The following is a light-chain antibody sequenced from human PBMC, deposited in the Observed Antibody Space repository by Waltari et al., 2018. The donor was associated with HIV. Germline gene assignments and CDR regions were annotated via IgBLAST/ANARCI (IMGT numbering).Light chain of an antibody. CDR3: SSYDNNSNFVS. J-gene: IGLJ2*01. V-gene: IGLV2-8*01. CDR1: SRDVGASNY. Sequence: QSALTQPRSVSGSPGQSVTISCTGTSRDVGASNYVSWYQQHPGKAPKLMIYEVTKRPSGIPGRCSASRAGNTASLTVSGLQAEDEADYSCSSYDNNSNFVSFGVGTELTVL. CDR2: EVT.